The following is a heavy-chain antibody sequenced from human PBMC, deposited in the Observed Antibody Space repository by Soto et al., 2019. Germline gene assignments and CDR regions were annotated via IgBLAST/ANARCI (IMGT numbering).Heavy chain of an antibody. Sequence: PGGSLRLSCAASGFTFSNAWMNWVRQAPGKGLEWVGRIKSKTDGGTTDYAAPVKGRFTISRDDSKNTLYLQMNSLKTEDTAVYYCTTGYYSLYYYYGMDVWGQGTTVTVSS. V-gene: IGHV3-15*07. CDR2: IKSKTDGGTT. CDR1: GFTFSNAW. D-gene: IGHD3-3*01. J-gene: IGHJ6*02. CDR3: TTGYYSLYYYYGMDV.